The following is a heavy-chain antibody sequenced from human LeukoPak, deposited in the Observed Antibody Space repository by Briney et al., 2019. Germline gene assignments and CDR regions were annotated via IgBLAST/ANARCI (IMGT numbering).Heavy chain of an antibody. CDR3: AKDMGYSGSYSGFDY. J-gene: IGHJ4*02. D-gene: IGHD1-26*01. CDR2: ISWNSGSI. Sequence: PGGSLRLSCAASGLTFDDYAMHWVRQAPGKGLEWVSGISWNSGSIGYADSVKGRFTISRDNAKNSLYLQMNSLRAEDMALYYCAKDMGYSGSYSGFDYWGQGTLVTVSS. CDR1: GLTFDDYA. V-gene: IGHV3-9*03.